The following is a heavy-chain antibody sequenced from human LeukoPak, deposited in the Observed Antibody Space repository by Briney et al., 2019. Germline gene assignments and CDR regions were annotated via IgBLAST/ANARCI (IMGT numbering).Heavy chain of an antibody. Sequence: ASVKVSCKASGYTFTGYYMHWVRQAPGQGLEWMGWINPNSGGTNYAQKFQGWVTMTRDTSISTAYMELSRLRSDDTAVYYCARAGILYCSGGSCYQPPSYYFDYWGQGTLVTVSS. V-gene: IGHV1-2*04. CDR2: INPNSGGT. CDR1: GYTFTGYY. J-gene: IGHJ4*02. D-gene: IGHD2-15*01. CDR3: ARAGILYCSGGSCYQPPSYYFDY.